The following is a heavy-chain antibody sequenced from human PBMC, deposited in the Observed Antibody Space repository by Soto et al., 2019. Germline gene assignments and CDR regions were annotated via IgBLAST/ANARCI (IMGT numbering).Heavy chain of an antibody. CDR2: ISGKSSVI. CDR1: GFTFSTYS. V-gene: IGHV3-48*02. J-gene: IGHJ4*02. CDR3: ARDRDAYCSKGICSGPYFDY. D-gene: IGHD2-8*01. Sequence: GGSLRLSCAASGFTFSTYSINWVRQAPGKGLEWISYISGKSSVIYYADAVKGRFTISRDNAKNSLYLQMNSLRDEDTAVYYRARDRDAYCSKGICSGPYFDYWGQGTLVTVSS.